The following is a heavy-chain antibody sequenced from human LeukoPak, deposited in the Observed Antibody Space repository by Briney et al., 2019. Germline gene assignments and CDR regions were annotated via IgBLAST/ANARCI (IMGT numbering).Heavy chain of an antibody. D-gene: IGHD3-22*01. CDR3: ARASYYYASSGYYGDAFHI. CDR1: GVSISSYY. CDR2: IYTSGST. V-gene: IGHV4-4*07. J-gene: IGHJ3*02. Sequence: SETLSLTRTVSGVSISSYYWSWIRQPAGKGLEWIGRIYTSGSTNYNPSLKSRVTMSVDTSKNQFSPKLSSVTAADTAVYYCARASYYYASSGYYGDAFHIWGQGTMVTVSS.